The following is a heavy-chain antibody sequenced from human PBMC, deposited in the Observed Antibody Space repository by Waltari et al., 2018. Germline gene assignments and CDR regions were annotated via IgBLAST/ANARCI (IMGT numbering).Heavy chain of an antibody. J-gene: IGHJ5*02. CDR3: ARGGTVDSSWYDH. D-gene: IGHD4-4*01. Sequence: EVQLVETGGGLIQPGGSLKLSCAASGFSVTDNYMSWFRQAQGKGLEWVSVMFSGDRTYYADAVKGRFIISRDKSTNTLYLQMNSLTVEDTALYYCARGGTVDSSWYDHWGQGTLVRVSS. CDR2: MFSGDRT. CDR1: GFSVTDNY. V-gene: IGHV3-53*02.